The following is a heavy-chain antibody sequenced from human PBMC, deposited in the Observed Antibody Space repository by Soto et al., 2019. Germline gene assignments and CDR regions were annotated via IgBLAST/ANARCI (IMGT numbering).Heavy chain of an antibody. D-gene: IGHD3-3*01. V-gene: IGHV6-1*01. CDR1: GDSVSSNSAA. CDR2: AYYRSQWYY. J-gene: IGHJ4*02. CDR3: ARHSNFWSGYYPELDY. Sequence: SQTLSLTCAISGDSVSSNSAAWNWIRQSPSRGLEWLGRAYYRSQWYYDSAVSVRSRITVIPDTSKNQFSLQLNSVTAADTAVYYCARHSNFWSGYYPELDYWGQGTLVTVAS.